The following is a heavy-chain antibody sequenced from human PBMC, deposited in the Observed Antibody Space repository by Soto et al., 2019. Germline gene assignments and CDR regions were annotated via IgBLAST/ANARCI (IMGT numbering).Heavy chain of an antibody. Sequence: EERLVQSGGGLVQPGGSLRLSCAASGFSVGGNYMSWVRQAPGKGLELVSLIYSGVNPFYADSMKGRCTLSRDNSNNMLYLHMDSMRAEDTAVYYCARGPNSDCGGQGTLVIVSS. D-gene: IGHD2-21*01. CDR2: IYSGVNP. CDR3: ARGPNSDC. CDR1: GFSVGGNY. V-gene: IGHV3-53*01. J-gene: IGHJ4*02.